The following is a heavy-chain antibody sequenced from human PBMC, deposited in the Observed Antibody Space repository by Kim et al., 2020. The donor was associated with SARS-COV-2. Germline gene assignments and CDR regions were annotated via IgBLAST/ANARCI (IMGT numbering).Heavy chain of an antibody. Sequence: GGSLRLSCAASGFTFSSYGMHWVRQAPGKGLEWVAVIWYDGSNKYYADSVKGRFTISRDNSKNTLYLQMNSLRAEDTAVYYCARGYCSSTSCQTPTPYDAFDIWGQGTMVTVSS. J-gene: IGHJ3*02. CDR2: IWYDGSNK. CDR3: ARGYCSSTSCQTPTPYDAFDI. V-gene: IGHV3-33*01. CDR1: GFTFSSYG. D-gene: IGHD2-2*01.